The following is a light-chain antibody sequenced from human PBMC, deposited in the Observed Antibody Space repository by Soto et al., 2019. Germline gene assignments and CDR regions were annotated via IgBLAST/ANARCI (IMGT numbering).Light chain of an antibody. CDR2: DVN. CDR3: SSYTSSAPFYV. CDR1: SIDVDGYDY. Sequence: QSALTQPASVSGSPGQSITISCTGASIDVDGYDYVSWYQQHPGQAPKLMIYDVNNRPSGVSYRFSGSKSGDTASLTISGLQAEDDADYYCSSYTSSAPFYVFGAGTKATVL. V-gene: IGLV2-14*03. J-gene: IGLJ1*01.